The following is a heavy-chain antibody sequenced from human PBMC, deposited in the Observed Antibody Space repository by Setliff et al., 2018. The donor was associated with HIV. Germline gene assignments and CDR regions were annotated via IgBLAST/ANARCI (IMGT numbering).Heavy chain of an antibody. CDR3: ALTGHRLLRGYMDV. V-gene: IGHV4-4*07. CDR2: LYVSGDT. Sequence: PSETLSLTCYVTDDPISSYYWSWVRQPAGKGLEWIGRLYVSGDTNYNPSLKSRVTMSLDTSKKHFSLKLKSVTAADTAVYYCALTGHRLLRGYMDVWGKGTTVTASS. J-gene: IGHJ6*03. D-gene: IGHD2-15*01. CDR1: DDPISSYY.